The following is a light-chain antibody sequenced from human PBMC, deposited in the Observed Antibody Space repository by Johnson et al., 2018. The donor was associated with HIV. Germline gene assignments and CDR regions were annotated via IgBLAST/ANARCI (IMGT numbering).Light chain of an antibody. Sequence: QSVLTQPPSVSAAPGQRVTRSYSGSSSNIGNNFVSWFRQLPGTAPKLLIYENNKRPSGIPDRFSGSKSGTSATLGITGLQTGDEADYYCGTWDSSLSAFYVFGTGTKVTVL. J-gene: IGLJ1*01. CDR2: ENN. CDR1: SSNIGNNF. CDR3: GTWDSSLSAFYV. V-gene: IGLV1-51*02.